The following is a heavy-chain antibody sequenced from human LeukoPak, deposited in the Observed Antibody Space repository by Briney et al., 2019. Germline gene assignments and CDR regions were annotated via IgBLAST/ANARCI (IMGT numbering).Heavy chain of an antibody. D-gene: IGHD6-19*01. V-gene: IGHV1-46*01. CDR3: ASNLNSSGWYFYSYYYGMDV. J-gene: IGHJ6*02. CDR1: GYTFTSYY. Sequence: ASVEVSCKASGYTFTSYYMHWVRQAPGQGLEWMGIINPSGGSTSYAQKFQGRVTMTRDTSTSTVYMELSSLRSEDTAVYYCASNLNSSGWYFYSYYYGMDVWGQGTTVTVSS. CDR2: INPSGGST.